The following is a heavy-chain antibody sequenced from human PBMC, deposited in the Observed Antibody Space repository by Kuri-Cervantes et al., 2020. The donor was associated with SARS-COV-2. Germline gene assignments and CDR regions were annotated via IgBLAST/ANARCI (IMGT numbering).Heavy chain of an antibody. Sequence: GSLRLSCTLSGGSVSSSPYSWGWIRQPPGKGLEWIGKIYYGGPTYYNPSLKSRVTISVGTSKNQFSLRLRSVTAADTAVYYCARVAESNYFGWYYYYMDVWGEGTTVTVSS. V-gene: IGHV4-39*01. J-gene: IGHJ6*03. CDR2: IYYGGPT. CDR1: GGSVSSSPYS. CDR3: ARVAESNYFGWYYYYMDV. D-gene: IGHD4-11*01.